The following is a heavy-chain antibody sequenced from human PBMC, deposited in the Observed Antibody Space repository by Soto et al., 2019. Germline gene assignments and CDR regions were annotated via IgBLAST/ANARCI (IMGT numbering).Heavy chain of an antibody. CDR1: GFTFSGSA. CDR2: IRSKANSYAT. D-gene: IGHD3-16*02. CDR3: TRHTTKIWGSYRHPLNKDYCMDV. J-gene: IGHJ6*03. V-gene: IGHV3-73*01. Sequence: PGGSMRLSSAASGFTFSGSAMHWVRQASGKGLEWVGRIRSKANSYATAYAASVKGRFTISRDDSKNTAYLQMNSLKTEDTAVYYCTRHTTKIWGSYRHPLNKDYCMDVWGKGTTVTVSS.